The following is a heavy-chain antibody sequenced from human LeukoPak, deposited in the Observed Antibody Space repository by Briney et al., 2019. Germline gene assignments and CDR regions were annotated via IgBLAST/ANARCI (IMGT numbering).Heavy chain of an antibody. CDR1: GGSISSYY. CDR2: IYHSGST. Sequence: SETLSLTCTVSGGSISSYYWSWIRQPPGKGLEWIGYIYHSGSTYYNPSLKSRVTISVDRSKNQFSLKLSSVTAADTAVYYCASQSDFWSGYVDYWGQGTLVTVSS. V-gene: IGHV4-59*04. J-gene: IGHJ4*02. CDR3: ASQSDFWSGYVDY. D-gene: IGHD3-3*01.